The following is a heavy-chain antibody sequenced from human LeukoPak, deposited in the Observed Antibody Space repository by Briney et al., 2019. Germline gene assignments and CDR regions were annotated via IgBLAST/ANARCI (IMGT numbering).Heavy chain of an antibody. Sequence: GGSLRLSCAASGFIFSNYAMHWVRQAPGKGLEYVSAISSNGGSTYYANSVKGRFTISRDNSKNTLYLQMGSLRSEDTAVYYCARGAIVGPSGWFDPWGQGTLVTVSS. D-gene: IGHD1-26*01. J-gene: IGHJ5*02. CDR2: ISSNGGST. CDR1: GFIFSNYA. CDR3: ARGAIVGPSGWFDP. V-gene: IGHV3-64*01.